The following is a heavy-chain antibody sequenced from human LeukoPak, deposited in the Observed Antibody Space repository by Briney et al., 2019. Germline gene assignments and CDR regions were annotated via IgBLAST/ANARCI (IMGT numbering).Heavy chain of an antibody. D-gene: IGHD1-26*01. Sequence: SETLSLTCTVSGGSISSSSYYWGWIRQPPGKGLEWIGSIYYSGSTYYNPSLRSRVTISVDTSKNQFSLKLSSVTAADTAVYYCAIRSLWEPYYFDYWGQGTLVTVSS. J-gene: IGHJ4*02. CDR1: GGSISSSSYY. CDR3: AIRSLWEPYYFDY. V-gene: IGHV4-39*01. CDR2: IYYSGST.